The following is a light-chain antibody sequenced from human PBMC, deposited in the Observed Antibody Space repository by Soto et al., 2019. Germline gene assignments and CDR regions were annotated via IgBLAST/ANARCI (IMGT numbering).Light chain of an antibody. CDR3: SSLVAGNNHGV. J-gene: IGLJ3*02. V-gene: IGLV2-8*01. CDR1: SSDVGGYDY. CDR2: EVT. Sequence: QSALTPPPSASGSPGRSVTISCTGTSSDVGGYDYVSCFQQHPGTAPKLIIYEVTKRPSGVHDRFSASKSGNTASLSVSGLQAEDEADYYCSSLVAGNNHGVCGGGTQLTVL.